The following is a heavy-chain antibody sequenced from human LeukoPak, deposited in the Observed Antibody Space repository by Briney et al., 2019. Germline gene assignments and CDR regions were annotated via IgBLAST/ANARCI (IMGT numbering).Heavy chain of an antibody. Sequence: ASVKVSCKACGGTFGNYAMSWVRQATGHGLEWMGGIIPIYGTTNYAQKFQGRVTITTDESTSSAYMELSSLRSEDTAVYYCARGQRPTDITIFLTPFYYHMDVWGKGTTVTVS. CDR3: ARGQRPTDITIFLTPFYYHMDV. J-gene: IGHJ6*03. CDR1: GGTFGNYA. V-gene: IGHV1-69*05. D-gene: IGHD3-9*01. CDR2: IIPIYGTT.